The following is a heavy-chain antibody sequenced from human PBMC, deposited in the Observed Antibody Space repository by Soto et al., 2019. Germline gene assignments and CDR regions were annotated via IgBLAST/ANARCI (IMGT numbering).Heavy chain of an antibody. CDR2: IYYSGST. CDR3: ARVKYYYDSSGYSAFDY. CDR1: GGSISSGGYY. Sequence: LSLTCIVSGGSISSGGYYWSWIRQHPGKGLEWIGYIYYSGSTYYNPSLKSRVTISVDTSKNQFSLKLSSVTAADTAVYYCARVKYYYDSSGYSAFDYWGQGTLVTVSS. V-gene: IGHV4-31*03. J-gene: IGHJ4*02. D-gene: IGHD3-22*01.